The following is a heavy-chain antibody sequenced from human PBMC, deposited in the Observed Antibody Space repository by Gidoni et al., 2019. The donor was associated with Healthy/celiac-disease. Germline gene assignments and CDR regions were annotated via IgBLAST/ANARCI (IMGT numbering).Heavy chain of an antibody. V-gene: IGHV3-23*01. CDR1: GVTLSSYV. D-gene: IGHD5-12*01. CDR3: AKEVHVYSSYDRLDY. J-gene: IGHJ4*02. Sequence: EVQLLETGGGLVQPGGSLRLSCAVSGVTLSSYVMSWVRQDPGKGLEWVSAISGSGGSTYYADSVKGRFTISRDNSKNTLYLQMNSLRAEDTAVYYCAKEVHVYSSYDRLDYWGQGTLVTVSS. CDR2: ISGSGGST.